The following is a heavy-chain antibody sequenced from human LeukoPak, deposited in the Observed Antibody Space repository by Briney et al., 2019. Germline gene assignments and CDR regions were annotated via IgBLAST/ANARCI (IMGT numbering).Heavy chain of an antibody. V-gene: IGHV1-18*01. Sequence: ASVKVSCKASGYTFTIYGISWVRQAPGQGLEWMGWISAYNGNTNYAQKLQGRVTMTTDTSTSTAYMELRSLRSDDTAVYYCARGVIAARPGELEDWGQGTLVTVSS. D-gene: IGHD6-6*01. CDR3: ARGVIAARPGELED. CDR1: GYTFTIYG. J-gene: IGHJ4*02. CDR2: ISAYNGNT.